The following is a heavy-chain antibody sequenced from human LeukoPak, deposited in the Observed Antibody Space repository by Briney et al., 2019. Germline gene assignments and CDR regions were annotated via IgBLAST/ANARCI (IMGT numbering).Heavy chain of an antibody. J-gene: IGHJ5*01. CDR3: ARGRARDGSYPWLDS. CDR2: IYYSGST. V-gene: IGHV4-59*01. Sequence: PSETLSLTCTISGGSISSYYWTWIRQPPGKGLEWIGYIYYSGSTNYNPSLKSRVTISVDTSKNQFSLKLSSVTAADTAVCYCARGRARDGSYPWLDSWGQGTLVTVSS. D-gene: IGHD3-10*01. CDR1: GGSISSYY.